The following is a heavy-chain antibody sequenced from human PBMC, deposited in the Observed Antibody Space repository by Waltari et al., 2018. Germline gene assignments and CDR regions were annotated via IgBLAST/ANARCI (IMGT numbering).Heavy chain of an antibody. Sequence: QVQLQQWGAGLLKPSETLSLTCAVYGGSFSGYYWSWIRQPPGKGLEWIGEINHSGSTNDNPCLKSRVTRSVDTSKNQFSLKLSSVTAADTAVYYCARGGTAAGRDHYFDYWGQGTLVTVSS. V-gene: IGHV4-34*01. J-gene: IGHJ4*02. D-gene: IGHD6-13*01. CDR2: INHSGST. CDR3: ARGGTAAGRDHYFDY. CDR1: GGSFSGYY.